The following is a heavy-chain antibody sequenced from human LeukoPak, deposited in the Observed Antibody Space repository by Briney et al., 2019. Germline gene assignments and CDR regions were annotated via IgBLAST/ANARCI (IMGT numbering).Heavy chain of an antibody. CDR1: GFTFTSYG. CDR3: ASTAARDDY. Sequence: GTSLRLSCAASGFTFTSYGMHWVRQAPGKGLEWVALITYDGYYKYYSDSVKGRFTISRDNSKNTLYLQMNSLRAEDTAVYCCASTAARDDYWGQGTLVTVSS. D-gene: IGHD2-15*01. CDR2: ITYDGYYK. J-gene: IGHJ4*02. V-gene: IGHV3-30*03.